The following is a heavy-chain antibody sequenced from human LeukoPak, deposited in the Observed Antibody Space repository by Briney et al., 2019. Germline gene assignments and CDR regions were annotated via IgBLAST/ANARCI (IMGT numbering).Heavy chain of an antibody. Sequence: SETLSLTCTVSGGSISSYYWSWIRQPPGKGLEWIGYIYYSGSTNYNPSLKSRVTMSADTSKDQFSLNLNSVTAADTAVYYCAKAQYSSPPIFHYWGQGILVTVSS. CDR3: AKAQYSSPPIFHY. D-gene: IGHD6-13*01. CDR2: IYYSGST. J-gene: IGHJ4*02. V-gene: IGHV4-59*01. CDR1: GGSISSYY.